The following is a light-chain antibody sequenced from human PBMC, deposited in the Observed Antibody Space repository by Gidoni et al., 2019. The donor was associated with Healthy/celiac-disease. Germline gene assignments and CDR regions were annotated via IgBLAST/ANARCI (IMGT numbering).Light chain of an antibody. V-gene: IGLV2-14*03. CDR2: DVS. Sequence: SALPQPASVSGSPGQSITISCTGTGSDVGGYNYVSWYQQHPGKAPKLMIYDVSNRPSGVSNRFSGSKSGNTASLTLSGLQAEDEADYYCSSYTSSSTLVFGGGTKLTVL. CDR3: SSYTSSSTLV. CDR1: GSDVGGYNY. J-gene: IGLJ2*01.